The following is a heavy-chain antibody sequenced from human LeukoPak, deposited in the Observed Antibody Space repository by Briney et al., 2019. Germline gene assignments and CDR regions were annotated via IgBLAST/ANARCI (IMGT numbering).Heavy chain of an antibody. Sequence: GGSLRLSCAASGFTFSSYSMNWVRQAPGKGLVWVSRINSDGSSTSYADSVKGRFTISRDNAKNTLYLQMNNLRAEDTAVYYCARDPSMVRGVFDYWGQGTLVTVSS. D-gene: IGHD3-10*01. V-gene: IGHV3-74*01. J-gene: IGHJ4*02. CDR2: INSDGSST. CDR1: GFTFSSYS. CDR3: ARDPSMVRGVFDY.